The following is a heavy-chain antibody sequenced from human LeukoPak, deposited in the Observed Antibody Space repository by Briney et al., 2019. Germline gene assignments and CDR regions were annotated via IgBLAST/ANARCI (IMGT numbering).Heavy chain of an antibody. D-gene: IGHD3/OR15-3a*01. V-gene: IGHV7-4-1*02. CDR1: GYSFIDYA. CDR3: AREYDFWSGYFGGGFDI. Sequence: ASVKVSCKASGYSFIDYAINWVRQAPGQGLEWMGRINTNTGNPTYAQGFTGRFVFSLDTSVSTAYLQISSLKAEDTAVYYCAREYDFWSGYFGGGFDIWGQGSMVTVSS. CDR2: INTNTGNP. J-gene: IGHJ3*02.